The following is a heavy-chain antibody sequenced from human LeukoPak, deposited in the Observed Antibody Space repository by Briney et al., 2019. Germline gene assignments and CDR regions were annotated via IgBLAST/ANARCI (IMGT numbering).Heavy chain of an antibody. CDR2: ISSSSYI. Sequence: GGSLRLSCAASGFTFSSYSMNWVRQAPGKGLEWVSSISSSSYIYYADSVKGRFTISRDNAKNSLYLQMNSLRAEDTAVYYCARSAFTAIGDYWGQGTLVTVSS. CDR3: ARSAFTAIGDY. J-gene: IGHJ4*02. CDR1: GFTFSSYS. D-gene: IGHD5-18*01. V-gene: IGHV3-21*01.